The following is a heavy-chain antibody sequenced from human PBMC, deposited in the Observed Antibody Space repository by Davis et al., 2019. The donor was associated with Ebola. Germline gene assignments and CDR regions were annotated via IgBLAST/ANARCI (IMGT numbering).Heavy chain of an antibody. D-gene: IGHD3/OR15-3a*01. CDR1: GGSFSGYY. Sequence: SQTPSLTRAVYGGSFSGYYWSWIRQPPGKGLEWIGEINHSGSTNYNPSLKSRVTISVDTSKNQFSLKLSSVTAADTAVYYCARARPWAGYGMDVWGQGTTVTVSS. CDR2: INHSGST. CDR3: ARARPWAGYGMDV. J-gene: IGHJ6*02. V-gene: IGHV4-34*01.